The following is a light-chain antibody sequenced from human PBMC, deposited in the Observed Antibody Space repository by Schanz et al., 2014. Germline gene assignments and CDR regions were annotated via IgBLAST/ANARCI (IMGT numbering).Light chain of an antibody. CDR1: SSNIGAGYD. Sequence: QSVLTQPPSVSGAPGQRVTISCTGSSSNIGAGYDVHWYQQLPGTAPKLLIYGNSNRPSGVPDRFSGSKSGTSPSLAITGLQAEDEADYYCQSYDSSLSAWVFGGGTQLTVL. CDR3: QSYDSSLSAWV. J-gene: IGLJ3*02. CDR2: GNS. V-gene: IGLV1-40*01.